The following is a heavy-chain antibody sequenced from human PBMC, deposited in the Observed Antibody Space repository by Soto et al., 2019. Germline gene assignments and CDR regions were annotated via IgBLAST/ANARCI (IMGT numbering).Heavy chain of an antibody. CDR2: IYYSGST. J-gene: IGHJ4*02. Sequence: QVQLQESGPGLVKPSQTLSLTCTVSGGSISSGGYYWSWIRQHPGKGLEWIGYIYYSGSTYYNPSLKSRVTISVDTSKNQCSLKLSSVTAADTAVYYCARGQTGVGDAFFDYWGQGTLVTVSS. CDR3: ARGQTGVGDAFFDY. D-gene: IGHD7-27*01. CDR1: GGSISSGGYY. V-gene: IGHV4-31*03.